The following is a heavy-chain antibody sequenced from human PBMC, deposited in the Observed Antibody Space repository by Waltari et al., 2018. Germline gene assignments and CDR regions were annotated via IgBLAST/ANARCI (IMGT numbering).Heavy chain of an antibody. CDR1: GFGVSSSF. V-gene: IGHV3-53*01. CDR2: LYIACAT. CDR3: AKDVVGYTWDEGVDTIDV. J-gene: IGHJ3*01. Sequence: EIELVESGGGLSPSGGSLKLSCAASGFGVSSSFMTGVRRAPGKGRECVAILYIACATYYSQSVRGRFLIARDNSKNILYLQMDDLTAEDTAVYYCAKDVVGYTWDEGVDTIDVWGQGAEVVVSS. D-gene: IGHD3-3*01.